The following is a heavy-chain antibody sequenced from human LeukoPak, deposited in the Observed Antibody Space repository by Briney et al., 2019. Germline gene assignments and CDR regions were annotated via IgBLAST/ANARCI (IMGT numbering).Heavy chain of an antibody. J-gene: IGHJ5*02. CDR3: ARHERGSSDWFDP. Sequence: SXTLSLTCTVSGGSISSSTYYWGWIRQPPGKGLEWIGSIYYSGNAYYNPSLKSRITMSVDTSKNQFSLRVSSVTAADTALYYCARHERGSSDWFDPWGQGTLVTVSS. CDR1: GGSISSSTYY. D-gene: IGHD6-6*01. V-gene: IGHV4-39*01. CDR2: IYYSGNA.